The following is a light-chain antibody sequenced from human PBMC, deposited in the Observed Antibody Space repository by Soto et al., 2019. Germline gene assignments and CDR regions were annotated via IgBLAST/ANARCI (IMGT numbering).Light chain of an antibody. J-gene: IGLJ1*01. Sequence: HSLLPKPPSASGSPGPSAPISCTGTIINVGFFNYVSWYQHHPGKVPKFLIYEVNKRPSGVPDRFSGSKSGNTASLTVSGLQPEDEAEYFCSSFVDGTSYVFGTGTKVTVL. CDR2: EVN. CDR3: SSFVDGTSYV. CDR1: IINVGFFNY. V-gene: IGLV2-8*01.